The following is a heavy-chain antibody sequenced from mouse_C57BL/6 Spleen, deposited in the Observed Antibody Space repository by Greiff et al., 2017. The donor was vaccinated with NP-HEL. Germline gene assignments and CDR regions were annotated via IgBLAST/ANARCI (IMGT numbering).Heavy chain of an antibody. CDR1: GYTFTSYW. CDR3: ARWYGYGKAG. Sequence: VKLQQPGAELVRPGSSVKLSCKASGYTFTSYWMDWVKQRPGQGLEWIGNIYPSDSETHYNQKFKDKATLTVDKSSSTAYMQLSSLTSEDSAVYYCARWYGYGKAGWGKVTLVTVST. D-gene: IGHD2-2*01. J-gene: IGHJ3*01. V-gene: IGHV1-61*01. CDR2: IYPSDSET.